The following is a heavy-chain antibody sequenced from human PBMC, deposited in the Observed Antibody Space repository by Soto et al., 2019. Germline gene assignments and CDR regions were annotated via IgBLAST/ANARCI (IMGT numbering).Heavy chain of an antibody. J-gene: IGHJ6*02. Sequence: QVQLQESGPGLVKPSQTLSLTCTVSGGSISSGGYYWSWIRQHPGKGLEWIGYIYYSGSTYYNPSLKSRVTISVDTSKNQFSLKLSSVTAADTGVYYCARGRVPAATTYYYYYYGMDVWGQGTTVTVSS. CDR3: ARGRVPAATTYYYYYYGMDV. D-gene: IGHD2-2*01. V-gene: IGHV4-31*03. CDR1: GGSISSGGYY. CDR2: IYYSGST.